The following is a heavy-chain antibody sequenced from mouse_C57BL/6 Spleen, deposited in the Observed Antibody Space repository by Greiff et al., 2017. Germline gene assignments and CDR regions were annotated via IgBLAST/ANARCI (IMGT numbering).Heavy chain of an antibody. CDR3: ARGPAGGAMDC. V-gene: IGHV5-17*01. D-gene: IGHD1-2*01. Sequence: EVMLVESGGGLVKPGGSLKLSCAASGFTFSDYGMHWVRQAPEKGLEWVAYISSGSSTIYYAATVKGRFTISRDNAKNTLFLQMTSLRSEDTAMYYCARGPAGGAMDCWGQGTSVTVSS. CDR2: ISSGSSTI. J-gene: IGHJ4*01. CDR1: GFTFSDYG.